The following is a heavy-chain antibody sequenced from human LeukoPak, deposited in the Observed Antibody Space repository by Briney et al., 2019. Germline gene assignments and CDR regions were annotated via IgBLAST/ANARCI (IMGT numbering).Heavy chain of an antibody. CDR1: VFTIIRYG. V-gene: IGHV3-48*04. CDR2: TAGGGSRI. D-gene: IGHD6-13*01. J-gene: IGHJ4*02. CDR3: ANGRGYSSSLPFDY. Sequence: VGSLRLSCTGSVFTIIRYGIHWVRQAPAKGLAWVSYTAGGGSRISYAGSVKGRFTISWDNAVDSLYLQMNSLRAEDTALYYCANGRGYSSSLPFDYWGQGTLVTVSS.